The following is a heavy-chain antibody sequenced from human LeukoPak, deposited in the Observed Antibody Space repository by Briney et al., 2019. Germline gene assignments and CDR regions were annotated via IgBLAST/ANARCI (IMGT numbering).Heavy chain of an antibody. D-gene: IGHD2-15*01. J-gene: IGHJ4*02. CDR3: AEAFCYPDY. V-gene: IGHV3-23*01. CDR2: ISSGGGST. CDR1: GFTFSSYA. Sequence: GGSLRLSCAASGFTFSSYAMNWVRQAPGKGLEWVSGISSGGGSTYYADSVKGRFTISRDNAKNTLYLQMNSLSSEDTALYFFAEAFCYPDYWGQGTLVTVSS.